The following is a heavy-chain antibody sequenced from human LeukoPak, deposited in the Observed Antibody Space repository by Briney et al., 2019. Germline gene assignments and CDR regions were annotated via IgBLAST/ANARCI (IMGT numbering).Heavy chain of an antibody. D-gene: IGHD1-7*01. Sequence: GGSLRLSCAASEFTFDDYAMHWVRQAPGKGLEWVSAISGSGGSTYYADSVKGRFTISRDNSKNTLYLQMNSLGAEDTAVYYCAKDEDWNYDYWGQGTLVTVSS. CDR2: ISGSGGST. J-gene: IGHJ4*02. CDR3: AKDEDWNYDY. CDR1: EFTFDDYA. V-gene: IGHV3-23*01.